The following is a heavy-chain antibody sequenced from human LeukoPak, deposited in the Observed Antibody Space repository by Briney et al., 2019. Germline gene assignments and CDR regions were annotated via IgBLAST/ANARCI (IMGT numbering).Heavy chain of an antibody. V-gene: IGHV3-13*01. Sequence: PGGSLRLSRAASGFTFSSYDMHWVRQATGKGLEWVSAIGTAGDTYYPGSVKGRFTISRENAKNSLYLQMNSLRAGDTAVYYCARAHYGDYVFDYWGQGTLVTVSS. CDR3: ARAHYGDYVFDY. CDR1: GFTFSSYD. J-gene: IGHJ4*02. CDR2: IGTAGDT. D-gene: IGHD4-17*01.